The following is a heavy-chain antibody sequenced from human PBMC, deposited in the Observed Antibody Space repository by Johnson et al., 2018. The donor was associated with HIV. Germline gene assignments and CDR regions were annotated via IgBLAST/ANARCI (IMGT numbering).Heavy chain of an antibody. CDR2: ISYDGSNK. CDR3: AASWYGVSRPNAFDI. J-gene: IGHJ3*02. D-gene: IGHD2-2*01. CDR1: GFTFSSYA. V-gene: IGHV3-30-3*01. Sequence: QVQLVESGGGLVQPGGSLKVSCAASGFTFSSYAMHWVRQAPGKGLEWVAVISYDGSNKYYADSVKGRFTISRDNSKNTLYLQMNSLRAEDSAVYYCAASWYGVSRPNAFDIWGQGTMVTVSS.